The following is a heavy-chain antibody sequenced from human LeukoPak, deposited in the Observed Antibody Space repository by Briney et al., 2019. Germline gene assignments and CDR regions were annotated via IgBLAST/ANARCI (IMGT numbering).Heavy chain of an antibody. J-gene: IGHJ3*02. D-gene: IGHD2-21*02. CDR2: IYTSGST. V-gene: IGHV4-61*02. Sequence: PSQTLSLTCTVSGGSISSGSYYWSWIRQPAGKGLEWIGRIYTSGSTNYNPSLKSRVTISVDTSKNQFSLKLSSVTAADTAVYYCARDSYCGGDSYPDNAFDIWGQGTMVTVSS. CDR1: GGSISSGSYY. CDR3: ARDSYCGGDSYPDNAFDI.